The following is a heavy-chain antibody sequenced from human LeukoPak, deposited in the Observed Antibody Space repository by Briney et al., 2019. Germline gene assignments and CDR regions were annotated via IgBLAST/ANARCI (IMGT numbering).Heavy chain of an antibody. CDR2: INEDGSEK. V-gene: IGHV3-7*01. CDR3: ARSPQSGDSTDYVHRGVDY. J-gene: IGHJ4*02. Sequence: GGSLRLSCAASGFSFGNYWMKWVRQDPVKGLEWVANINEDGSEKYYVDSVRGRFTISRDNAKNSLYLQMNSLRTEDTAVYYCARSPQSGDSTDYVHRGVDYGGQETLVTVSS. D-gene: IGHD3-22*01. CDR1: GFSFGNYW.